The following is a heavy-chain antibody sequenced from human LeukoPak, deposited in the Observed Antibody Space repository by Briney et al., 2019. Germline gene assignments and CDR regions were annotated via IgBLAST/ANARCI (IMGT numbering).Heavy chain of an antibody. Sequence: SETLSLTCTVSGGFISSYYWSWIRQPPGKGLEWIGYIYYSGSTSYNPTLKSRVTMSADTSKNQFSLRLSSVTAADTAVYYCARRGAYSGNDLAWYFDLWGRGTLVTVSS. V-gene: IGHV4-59*08. J-gene: IGHJ2*01. D-gene: IGHD5-12*01. CDR2: IYYSGST. CDR3: ARRGAYSGNDLAWYFDL. CDR1: GGFISSYY.